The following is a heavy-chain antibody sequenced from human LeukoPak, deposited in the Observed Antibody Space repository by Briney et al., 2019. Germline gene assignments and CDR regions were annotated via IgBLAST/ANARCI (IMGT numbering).Heavy chain of an antibody. CDR3: ARDKPSSIAARFDY. J-gene: IGHJ4*02. CDR2: MYSDGSST. D-gene: IGHD6-6*01. Sequence: GGSLRLSCAASGFTFSSYWMHWVRHAPGKGLVWVSRMYSDGSSTSYADSVKGRFTISRDNAKNTLYLQMNSLRAEDTAVYYCARDKPSSIAARFDYWGQGTLVTVSS. CDR1: GFTFSSYW. V-gene: IGHV3-74*01.